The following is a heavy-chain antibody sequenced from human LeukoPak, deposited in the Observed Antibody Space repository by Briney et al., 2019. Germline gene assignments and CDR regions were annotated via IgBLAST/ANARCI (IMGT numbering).Heavy chain of an antibody. CDR3: AISGWSYQKRTDS. CDR1: NGSFNAYY. D-gene: IGHD2-15*01. V-gene: IGHV4-34*01. Sequence: SETLSLTCAVSNGSFNAYYWSWIRQSPGKGLEWIGEVNHSGSTNYNPSLKGRINHSAHTSKRHLSLELTSVTAADTSVYYCAISGWSYQKRTDSWGQGTLVTVSS. J-gene: IGHJ4*02. CDR2: VNHSGST.